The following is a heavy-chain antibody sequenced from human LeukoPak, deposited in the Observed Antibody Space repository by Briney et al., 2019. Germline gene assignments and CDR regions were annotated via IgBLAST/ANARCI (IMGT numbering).Heavy chain of an antibody. CDR2: IIPIFGTA. D-gene: IGHD3-3*01. CDR3: ARVHVAIFGVVKRAFDI. V-gene: IGHV1-69*05. Sequence: PGASVKVSCKASGGTFSSYAISWVRQAPGQGLEWMGGIIPIFGTANYAQKFQGRVTMTTDTSTSTAYMELRSLRSDDTAVYYCARVHVAIFGVVKRAFDIWGQGTMVTVSS. J-gene: IGHJ3*02. CDR1: GGTFSSYA.